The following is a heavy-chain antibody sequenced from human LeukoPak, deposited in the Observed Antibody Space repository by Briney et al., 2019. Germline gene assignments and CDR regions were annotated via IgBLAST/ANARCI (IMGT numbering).Heavy chain of an antibody. CDR2: IIPIFGTA. V-gene: IGHV1-69*13. Sequence: SVKVSCKASGGTFSSYAISWVRQAPGQGLEWMGGIIPIFGTANYAQKFQGRVTITADESTSTAYMELSSLRSEDTAVYYCASDCSGGSCYYYHGMDVWGQGTTVTVSS. J-gene: IGHJ6*02. CDR1: GGTFSSYA. D-gene: IGHD2-15*01. CDR3: ASDCSGGSCYYYHGMDV.